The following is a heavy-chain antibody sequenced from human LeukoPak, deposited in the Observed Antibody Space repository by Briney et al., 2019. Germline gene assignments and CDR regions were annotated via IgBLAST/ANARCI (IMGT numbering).Heavy chain of an antibody. CDR3: ARGEVGPTNADAFDI. D-gene: IGHD1-26*01. CDR1: GGSISSSSYY. J-gene: IGHJ3*02. V-gene: IGHV4-39*01. Sequence: SETLSLTCIVSGGSISSSSYYWGWIRQPPGKGLEWIGNIHHSGNTYYNPSLKSRVTISVDTSKNQFSLKLSSVTAADTAVYSCARGEVGPTNADAFDIWGQGTMVTVSS. CDR2: IHHSGNT.